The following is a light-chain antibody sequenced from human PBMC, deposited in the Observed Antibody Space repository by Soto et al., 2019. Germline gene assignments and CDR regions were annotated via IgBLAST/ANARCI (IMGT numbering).Light chain of an antibody. CDR2: DAS. J-gene: IGKJ5*01. CDR1: QSIGSY. CDR3: QQRSNWPPSIT. Sequence: EIVLTQSPASLSLSLGERATLSCRASQSIGSYLAWYQHKLGQPPRLLIYDASNRATGIPVRFSGSGSGTDFTLTISSLEPEDFAVYYCQQRSNWPPSITFGQGTRLEIK. V-gene: IGKV3-11*01.